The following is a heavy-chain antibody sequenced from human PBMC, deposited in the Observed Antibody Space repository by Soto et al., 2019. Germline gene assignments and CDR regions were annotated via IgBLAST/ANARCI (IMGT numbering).Heavy chain of an antibody. Sequence: EVQLVESGGGLVKPGGSLRLSCAASGFTFSNAWMSWVRQAPGKGLEWVGRIKSKTDGGTTDYAAPVKGRFTISRDDSKNTLYLQMNSLKTEDTAVYYCTTVMVRGVIIDYFDYWCQGTLVTVSS. D-gene: IGHD3-10*01. CDR3: TTVMVRGVIIDYFDY. CDR2: IKSKTDGGTT. V-gene: IGHV3-15*01. CDR1: GFTFSNAW. J-gene: IGHJ4*02.